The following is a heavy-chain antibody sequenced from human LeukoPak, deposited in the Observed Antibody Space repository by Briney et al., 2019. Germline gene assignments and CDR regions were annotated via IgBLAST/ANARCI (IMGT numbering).Heavy chain of an antibody. Sequence: SETLSLTCTVSGGSISNSDYYWAWIRQPPGEGLEWIGCIYYSGNTYYNPSLRSRVTISVDTSKNQFSLYLTSVTAADTAVFYCAGQGWRSASGYYFDYWGQGTLVTVSS. D-gene: IGHD5-24*01. J-gene: IGHJ4*02. CDR1: GGSISNSDYY. CDR3: AGQGWRSASGYYFDY. CDR2: IYYSGNT. V-gene: IGHV4-39*01.